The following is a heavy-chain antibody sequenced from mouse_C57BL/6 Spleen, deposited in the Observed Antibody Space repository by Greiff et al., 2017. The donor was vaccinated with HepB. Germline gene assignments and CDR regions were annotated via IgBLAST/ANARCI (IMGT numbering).Heavy chain of an antibody. CDR2: ISSGSSTI. Sequence: DVQLVESGGGLVKPGGSLKLSCAASGFTFSDYGMHWVRQAPEKGLEWVAYISSGSSTIYYADTVKGRFTISRDNAKNTLFLQMTSLRSEDTAMYYCARNPSPYYGSSYGFDYWGQGTTLTVSS. V-gene: IGHV5-17*01. CDR3: ARNPSPYYGSSYGFDY. CDR1: GFTFSDYG. D-gene: IGHD1-1*01. J-gene: IGHJ2*01.